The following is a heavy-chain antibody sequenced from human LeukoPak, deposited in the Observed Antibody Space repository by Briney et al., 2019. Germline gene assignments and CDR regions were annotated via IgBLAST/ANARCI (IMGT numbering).Heavy chain of an antibody. CDR1: GFTFSRYW. CDR3: ARDPYPNYGLAA. V-gene: IGHV3-74*01. Sequence: GGSLRLSCAASGFTFSRYWMHWIRQAPGKGLVWVSHINSGGSNTNYADSVKGRFTISRDNAKNSLYLQMNSLRAEDTAVYYCARDPYPNYGLAAWGQGTLVTVSS. CDR2: INSGGSNT. D-gene: IGHD4/OR15-4a*01. J-gene: IGHJ5*02.